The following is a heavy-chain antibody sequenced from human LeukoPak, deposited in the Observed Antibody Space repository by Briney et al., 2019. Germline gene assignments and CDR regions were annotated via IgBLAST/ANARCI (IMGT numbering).Heavy chain of an antibody. CDR3: ARGWGFDF. J-gene: IGHJ4*02. Sequence: SQTLSLTCAIPGDSVSSANTAWNWIRQSPSRGLEWLGRTYYRSEWYTDYAVSVKSRLTINPDTSKNQFSLHLNSLSPDDTAVYYCARGWGFDFWGQGTLVTVSS. D-gene: IGHD7-27*01. CDR1: GDSVSSANTA. CDR2: TYYRSEWYT. V-gene: IGHV6-1*01.